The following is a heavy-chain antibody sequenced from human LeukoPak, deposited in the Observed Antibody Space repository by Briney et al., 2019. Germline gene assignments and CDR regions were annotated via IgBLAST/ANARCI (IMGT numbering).Heavy chain of an antibody. D-gene: IGHD3-22*01. CDR2: IYHSGST. Sequence: SETLSLTCAVSGGSISSSNWWSWVRQPPGKGLEWIGEIYHSGSTNYNPSLKSRVTISVDKSKNQFSLKLSSVTAADTAVYYCARFYYDSTGLETYFDYWGQGTLVTVSS. CDR1: GGSISSSNW. J-gene: IGHJ4*02. CDR3: ARFYYDSTGLETYFDY. V-gene: IGHV4-4*02.